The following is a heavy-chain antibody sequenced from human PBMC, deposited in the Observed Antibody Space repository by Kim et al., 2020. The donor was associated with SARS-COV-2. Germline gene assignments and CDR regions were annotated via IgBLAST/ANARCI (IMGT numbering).Heavy chain of an antibody. D-gene: IGHD2-21*02. CDR3: ARGGGDSADAFDI. Sequence: GGSLRLFCAASGFTFSSDGMHWVRQAPGKGLEWVAGIWYDGSNKFYADSVKGRFTISRDNSKNTLYLQMNSLRAEDKAVYYCARGGGDSADAFDIWGQGTIVTGSS. J-gene: IGHJ3*02. CDR1: GFTFSSDG. CDR2: IWYDGSNK. V-gene: IGHV3-33*01.